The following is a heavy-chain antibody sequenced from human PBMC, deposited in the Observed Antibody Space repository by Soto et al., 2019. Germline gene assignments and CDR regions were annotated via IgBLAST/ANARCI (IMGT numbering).Heavy chain of an antibody. J-gene: IGHJ4*02. CDR1: GYTFTSYG. D-gene: IGHD3-3*01. V-gene: IGHV1-18*01. Sequence: GASVKVSCKASGYTFTSYGISWVRQAPGQGLEWMGWISAYNGNTNYAQKLQGRVTMTTDTSTSTAYMELRSLRSDDTAVYYCARDEWWPPYDLWSGLDYWGQGTLVTVSS. CDR3: ARDEWWPPYDLWSGLDY. CDR2: ISAYNGNT.